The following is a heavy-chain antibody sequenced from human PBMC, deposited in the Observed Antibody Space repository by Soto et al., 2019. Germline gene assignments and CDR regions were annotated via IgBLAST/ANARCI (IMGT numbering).Heavy chain of an antibody. D-gene: IGHD3-10*01. V-gene: IGHV1-3*05. J-gene: IGHJ4*02. CDR2: INVDNGNT. Sequence: QVQLVRSGDEEKKPGASVTVSCKASGYTFSSFALHWVRQAPGQSLEWMGWINVDNGNTKYSPKFQDRVTFTRDTSASTGYMELSSLRSEDTAVYYCARASYGSGSYAYWGQGTLVTVSS. CDR3: ARASYGSGSYAY. CDR1: GYTFSSFA.